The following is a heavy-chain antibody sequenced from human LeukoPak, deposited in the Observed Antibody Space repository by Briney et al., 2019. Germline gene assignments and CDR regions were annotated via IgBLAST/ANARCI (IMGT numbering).Heavy chain of an antibody. CDR1: GYTFTGYY. J-gene: IGHJ4*02. V-gene: IGHV1-2*02. CDR2: INPNSGGT. Sequence: ASVKVSCKASGYTFTGYYMHWVRQAPGQGLEWMGWINPNSGGTNYAQKFQGRVTMTRDTSISTAYMELSRLRSDDTAVYYCARDQPSYDSSGYPASWGQGTLVTVSS. D-gene: IGHD3-22*01. CDR3: ARDQPSYDSSGYPAS.